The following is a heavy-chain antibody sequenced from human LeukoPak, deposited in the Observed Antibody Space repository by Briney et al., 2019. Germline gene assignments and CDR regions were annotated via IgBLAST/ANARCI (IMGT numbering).Heavy chain of an antibody. CDR2: IYSGGST. CDR3: ARDGGYGGNSEPDAFDI. D-gene: IGHD4-23*01. CDR1: GLTVSGNY. Sequence: GGPLRLSCEASGLTVSGNYMSWVGQAPGKGLKWVSVIYSGGSTYYADSVKGRFTISRDNSKNTLYLQMNSLRAEDTAVYYCARDGGYGGNSEPDAFDIWGQGTMVTVSS. V-gene: IGHV3-66*02. J-gene: IGHJ3*02.